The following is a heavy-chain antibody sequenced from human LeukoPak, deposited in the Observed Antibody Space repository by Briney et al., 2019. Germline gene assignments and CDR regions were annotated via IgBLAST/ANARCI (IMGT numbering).Heavy chain of an antibody. V-gene: IGHV3-33*06. D-gene: IGHD3-22*01. Sequence: GRSLRLSCAASGFTFSSYGMHWVRQAPGKGLEWVAVIWYDGSNKYYADSVKGRFTISRDNSKNTLYLQMNSLRAEDTAVYYRAKAIYYYDSSGPIDYWGQGTLVTVSS. J-gene: IGHJ4*02. CDR3: AKAIYYYDSSGPIDY. CDR2: IWYDGSNK. CDR1: GFTFSSYG.